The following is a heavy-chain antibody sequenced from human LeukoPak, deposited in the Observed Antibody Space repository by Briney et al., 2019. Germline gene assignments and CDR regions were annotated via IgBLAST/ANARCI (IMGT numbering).Heavy chain of an antibody. V-gene: IGHV3-48*01. CDR1: GFTFSTHS. Sequence: GESLRLSCAASGFTFSTHSMHWVRQAPGKGLEWISYISGTGSTLYYADSVTDRLTISRDNAKNSLYLQMNSLRAEDTAVYYCAKVRDSSGWYTYFDYWGQGTLVTVSS. CDR3: AKVRDSSGWYTYFDY. J-gene: IGHJ4*02. CDR2: ISGTGSTL. D-gene: IGHD6-19*01.